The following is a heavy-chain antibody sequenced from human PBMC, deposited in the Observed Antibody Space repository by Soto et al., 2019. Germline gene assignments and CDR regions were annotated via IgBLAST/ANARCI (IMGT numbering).Heavy chain of an antibody. CDR3: ARGYSSSWTWDYYYGMDV. CDR1: GGTFSSYA. Sequence: QVQLVQSGAEVKKPGSSVKVSCKASGGTFSSYAISWVRQAPGQGLEWMGGIIPIFGTANYAQKFQGRVTINADESTSTAYMELSSLRSEDTAVYYCARGYSSSWTWDYYYGMDVWGQGTTVTVSS. V-gene: IGHV1-69*01. CDR2: IIPIFGTA. J-gene: IGHJ6*02. D-gene: IGHD6-13*01.